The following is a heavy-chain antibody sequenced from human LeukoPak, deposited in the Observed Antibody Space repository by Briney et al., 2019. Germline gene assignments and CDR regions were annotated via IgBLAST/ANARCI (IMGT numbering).Heavy chain of an antibody. J-gene: IGHJ4*02. CDR2: IYYSGST. CDR3: AIRRITIGSRDDY. CDR1: GGSISSSSYY. Sequence: SETLSLTCTVSGGSISSSSYYWGWIRQPPGKGLEWIGSIYYSGSTYYNPSLKSRVTISVDTSKNQFSLKLSSVTAADTAVYYCAIRRITIGSRDDYWGQGTLVTVSS. D-gene: IGHD3-10*01. V-gene: IGHV4-39*07.